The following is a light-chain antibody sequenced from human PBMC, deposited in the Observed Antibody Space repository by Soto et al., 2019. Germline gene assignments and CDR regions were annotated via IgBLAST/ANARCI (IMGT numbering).Light chain of an antibody. CDR2: DVN. CDR1: SSDIGGYDY. Sequence: QSALTQPASVSGSPGQSITLSCTGTSSDIGGYDYVSWYQRHPGKAPKLIIYDVNNRPSGVSNRFSGSKSGNTASLTISGLQAEDEADYYCPSYASGSSHVVFGGGTQLPVL. J-gene: IGLJ2*01. CDR3: PSYASGSSHVV. V-gene: IGLV2-14*01.